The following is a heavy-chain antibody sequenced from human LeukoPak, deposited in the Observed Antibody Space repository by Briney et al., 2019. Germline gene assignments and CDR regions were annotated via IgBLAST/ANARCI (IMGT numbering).Heavy chain of an antibody. J-gene: IGHJ4*02. D-gene: IGHD4-23*01. V-gene: IGHV1-18*01. Sequence: ASVKVSCKASGYTFTRYGISWVRQAPGQGLEWMGWMSAYNGNTNYAQKLQGRVTMPTDTSTSTAYMELRSLRSDDTAVYYCARDPTGVTTVAPFDYWGQGTLVTVSS. CDR2: MSAYNGNT. CDR1: GYTFTRYG. CDR3: ARDPTGVTTVAPFDY.